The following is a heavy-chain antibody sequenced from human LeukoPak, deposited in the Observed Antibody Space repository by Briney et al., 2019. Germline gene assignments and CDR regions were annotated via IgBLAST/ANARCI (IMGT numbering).Heavy chain of an antibody. CDR1: GFTFSSYS. V-gene: IGHV3-21*01. D-gene: IGHD3-10*01. J-gene: IGHJ4*02. Sequence: GGSLRLSCAASGFTFSSYSMNWVRQAPGKGLEWVSSISSSSSYIYYADPVKGRFTISRDNAKNSLYLQMNSLRAEDTAVYYCARDNFPARGVMGAIDYWGQGTLVTVSS. CDR2: ISSSSSYI. CDR3: ARDNFPARGVMGAIDY.